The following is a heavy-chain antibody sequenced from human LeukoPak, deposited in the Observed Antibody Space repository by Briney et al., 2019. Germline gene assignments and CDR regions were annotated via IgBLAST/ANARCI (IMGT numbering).Heavy chain of an antibody. CDR1: GGSFSGYY. V-gene: IGHV4-34*01. Sequence: PSETLSLTCAVYGGSFSGYYWSWIRQPPGKGLEWIGEINHSGSTNYNPSLKSRVTISVDTSKNQFSLKLSSVTAADTAIYYCARLEATVLTRTIDYWGQGTLVTVSS. J-gene: IGHJ4*02. CDR2: INHSGST. CDR3: ARLEATVLTRTIDY. D-gene: IGHD4-23*01.